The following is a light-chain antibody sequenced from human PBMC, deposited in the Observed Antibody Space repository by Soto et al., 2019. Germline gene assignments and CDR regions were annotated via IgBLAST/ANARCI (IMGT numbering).Light chain of an antibody. V-gene: IGKV1-27*01. CDR2: AAS. CDR3: QKYNSAPNT. Sequence: DVQMTQSPSSLSASVGDRVTITCRASRDISSSLAWYQQKPGKVPKLLIYAASTLHAGVQSRFSGSGSGTFFTLTINSLPPEDVATYYCQKYNSAPNTFGRGTRLEIK. CDR1: RDISSS. J-gene: IGKJ2*01.